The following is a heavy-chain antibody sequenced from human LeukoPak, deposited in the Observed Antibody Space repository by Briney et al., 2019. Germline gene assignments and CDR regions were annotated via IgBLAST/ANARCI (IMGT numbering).Heavy chain of an antibody. CDR3: ARDLLRIAARSTPPGY. Sequence: ASVKVSCKASGYTFTSYDITWVRQAPGQGLEWMGWISVYTGNTNYAQKLQGRVTMTTDTSTSTAYMELRSLRSDDTAVYYCARDLLRIAARSTPPGYWGQGTLVTVSS. J-gene: IGHJ4*02. CDR1: GYTFTSYD. V-gene: IGHV1-18*01. CDR2: ISVYTGNT. D-gene: IGHD6-6*01.